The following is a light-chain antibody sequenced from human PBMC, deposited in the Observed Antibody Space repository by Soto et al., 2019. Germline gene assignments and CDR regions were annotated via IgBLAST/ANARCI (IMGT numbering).Light chain of an antibody. CDR3: QTWGTGSHVV. Sequence: QLVLTQSPSASASLGASVKLTCTLSSGHRSHAIAWHQQQPEKGPRFLMKINSDGSHTKGDGIPDRFSGSSSGAGSYLTISSLQSEDEADYYCQTWGTGSHVVFGGGTKLTVL. CDR1: SGHRSHA. J-gene: IGLJ2*01. CDR2: INSDGSH. V-gene: IGLV4-69*01.